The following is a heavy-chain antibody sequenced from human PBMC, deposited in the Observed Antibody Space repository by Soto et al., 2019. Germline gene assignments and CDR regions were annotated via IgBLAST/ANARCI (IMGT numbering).Heavy chain of an antibody. J-gene: IGHJ3*02. CDR2: IYSGGGT. Sequence: GGSLRLSCAASGFTISSNYMSWVRQAPGKGLEWVSVIYSGGGTFYADSVKDRFTVSRDNSENTLYLQMNSLGAEDTAVYYCGRKITMVRGVVDVFDIWGQGTMVPVS. D-gene: IGHD3-10*01. CDR1: GFTISSNY. V-gene: IGHV3-66*01. CDR3: GRKITMVRGVVDVFDI.